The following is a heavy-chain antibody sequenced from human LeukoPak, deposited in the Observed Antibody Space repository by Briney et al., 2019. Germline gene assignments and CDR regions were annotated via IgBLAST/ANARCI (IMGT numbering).Heavy chain of an antibody. CDR2: ISAYNGNT. CDR1: GYSFSTYG. Sequence: ASVKVSCKASGYSFSTYGITWVRQAPGQGLEWVGWISAYNGNTNYAQKLQGRVTMTTDTSTNTAYMELRSLRSDDTAVYYCARDCSSTSCSIDHWGQGTLVTVSS. V-gene: IGHV1-18*01. J-gene: IGHJ4*02. CDR3: ARDCSSTSCSIDH. D-gene: IGHD2-2*01.